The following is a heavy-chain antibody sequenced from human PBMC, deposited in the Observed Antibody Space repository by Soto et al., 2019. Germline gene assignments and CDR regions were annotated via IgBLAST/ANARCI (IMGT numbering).Heavy chain of an antibody. J-gene: IGHJ4*02. V-gene: IGHV3-33*06. CDR3: AKDSVGRRPTRVDY. CDR2: IWYDGSNK. CDR1: GFTFSSYG. Sequence: GGSLRLSCAASGFTFSSYGMHWVRQAPGKGLEWVAVIWYDGSNKYYADSVKGRFTISRDNSKNTLYLQMNSLRAEDTAVYYCAKDSVGRRPTRVDYWGQGTLVTVSS. D-gene: IGHD1-26*01.